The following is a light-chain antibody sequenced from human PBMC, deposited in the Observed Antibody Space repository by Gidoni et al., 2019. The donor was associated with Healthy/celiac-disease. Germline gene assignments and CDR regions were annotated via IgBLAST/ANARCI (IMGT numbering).Light chain of an antibody. CDR2: AAS. CDR1: QSISSY. J-gene: IGKJ1*01. V-gene: IGKV1-39*01. Sequence: EIQMTQSPSSLSGSVGDRVTITCRASQSISSYLNWYQQKPGKAPKLLIYAASSLQSGVPSRFIGSSSGTDFTITIISLQHEDFATYYCQQSYSTLPWTFGQGTKVEIK. CDR3: QQSYSTLPWT.